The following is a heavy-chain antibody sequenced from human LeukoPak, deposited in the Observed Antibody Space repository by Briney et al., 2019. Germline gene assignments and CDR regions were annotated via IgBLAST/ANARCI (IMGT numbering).Heavy chain of an antibody. J-gene: IGHJ6*02. D-gene: IGHD2-15*01. CDR1: GGTFSSYA. Sequence: ASVRVSCRASGGTFSSYAISWVRQAPGQGLEWMGGIIPIFGTADYAQKFQGRVTITADESTSTAYMELSSLRSEDTAVYYCARLVVAATHYYYGMDVWGQGTTVTVSS. CDR2: IIPIFGTA. CDR3: ARLVVAATHYYYGMDV. V-gene: IGHV1-69*13.